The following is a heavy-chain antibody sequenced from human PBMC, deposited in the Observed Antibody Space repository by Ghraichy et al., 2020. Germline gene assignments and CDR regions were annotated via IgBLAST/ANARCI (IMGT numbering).Heavy chain of an antibody. Sequence: GGSLRLSCVGSGFTFSSYSMNWVRQSPGKGLEWVSYITSSSRTRFYEDSVKGRFTISRDNAQNSLYLQMNSLTDEDTAVYYCARGSTVVRFYYYDGMDVWGQGTTVTVS. CDR3: ARGSTVVRFYYYDGMDV. J-gene: IGHJ6*02. D-gene: IGHD4-23*01. V-gene: IGHV3-48*02. CDR1: GFTFSSYS. CDR2: ITSSSRTR.